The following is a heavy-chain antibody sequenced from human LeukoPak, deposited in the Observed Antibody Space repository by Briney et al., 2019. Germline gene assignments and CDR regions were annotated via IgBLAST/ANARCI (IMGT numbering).Heavy chain of an antibody. Sequence: GGSLRLSCAASGFTVSSNYMSWVRQAPGKGLERVSVIYSGGSTYYADSVKGRFTISRDNSKNTLYLQMNSLRAEDTAVYYCARSSVAGVPDYWGQGTLVTVSS. CDR1: GFTVSSNY. D-gene: IGHD6-19*01. CDR2: IYSGGST. CDR3: ARSSVAGVPDY. J-gene: IGHJ4*02. V-gene: IGHV3-53*01.